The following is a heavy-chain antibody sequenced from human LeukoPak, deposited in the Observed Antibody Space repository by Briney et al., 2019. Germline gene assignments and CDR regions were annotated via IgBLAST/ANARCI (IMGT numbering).Heavy chain of an antibody. J-gene: IGHJ4*02. D-gene: IGHD3-16*02. CDR3: AKSPNYVWGSYRYTFDY. Sequence: PGGSLRLSCTVSGFTVSSNSMSWVRQAPGKGLEWVSFIYSDNTHYSDSVKGRFTISRDNSKNTLYLQMNSLRAEDTAVYYCAKSPNYVWGSYRYTFDYWGQGTLVTVSS. CDR2: IYSDNT. CDR1: GFTVSSNS. V-gene: IGHV3-53*01.